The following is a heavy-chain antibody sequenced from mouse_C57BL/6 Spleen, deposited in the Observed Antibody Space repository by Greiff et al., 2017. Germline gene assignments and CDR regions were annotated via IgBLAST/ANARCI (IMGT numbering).Heavy chain of an antibody. CDR2: ISGGGGNT. V-gene: IGHV5-9*01. Sequence: DVHLVESGGGLVKPGGSLKLSCAASGFTFSSYTMSWVRQTPEKRLEWVATISGGGGNTYYPDSVKGRFTISRDNAKNTLYLQMSSLRSEDTALYYCARQAGDYFDYWGQGTTLTVSS. J-gene: IGHJ2*01. CDR3: ARQAGDYFDY. CDR1: GFTFSSYT.